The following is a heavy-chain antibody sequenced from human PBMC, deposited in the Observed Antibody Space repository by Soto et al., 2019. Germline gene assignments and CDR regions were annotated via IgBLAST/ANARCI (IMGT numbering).Heavy chain of an antibody. D-gene: IGHD1-26*01. CDR2: ISYNGAT. CDR1: GDSIRSYY. V-gene: IGHV4-59*01. J-gene: IGHJ4*02. CDR3: ARVDLGYYGPSYLDY. Sequence: QVQLQESGPGLVKPSETLSLTCTVSGDSIRSYYWTWIRQPPGKGLEWIGYISYNGATNYNPSLESRVTISVDTSKNQFSLKLRSVTAADTAIYYCARVDLGYYGPSYLDYWGQGTLVTVSS.